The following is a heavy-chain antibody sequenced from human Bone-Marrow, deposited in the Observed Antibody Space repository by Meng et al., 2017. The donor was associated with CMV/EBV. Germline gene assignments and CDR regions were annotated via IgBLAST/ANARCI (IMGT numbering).Heavy chain of an antibody. CDR2: IREDGGET. V-gene: IGHV3-7*01. D-gene: IGHD6-19*01. J-gene: IGHJ6*02. CDR3: ARVVEQWLVRYYYYGMDV. Sequence: GESLKISCAASGISLSNYWMNWLRQAPGKGLEWVANIREDGGETGYVDSVKGRFTISRDNARNSLYLQMNSLRAEDTAVYYCARVVEQWLVRYYYYGMDVWGQGTTVTVSS. CDR1: GISLSNYW.